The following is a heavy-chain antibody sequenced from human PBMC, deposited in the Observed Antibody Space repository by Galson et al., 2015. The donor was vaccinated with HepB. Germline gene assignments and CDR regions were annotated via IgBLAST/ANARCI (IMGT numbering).Heavy chain of an antibody. CDR3: AKSRPGADYYDSP. CDR2: ISSSGSTI. Sequence: SLRLSCAASGFTFSSYSMNWVRQAPGKGLEWVSYISSSGSTIYYADSVKGRFTISRDNAKTSLYLQMNSLRDEDTAVYYCAKSRPGADYYDSPWGQGTLVTVSS. V-gene: IGHV3-48*02. J-gene: IGHJ5*02. D-gene: IGHD3-22*01. CDR1: GFTFSSYS.